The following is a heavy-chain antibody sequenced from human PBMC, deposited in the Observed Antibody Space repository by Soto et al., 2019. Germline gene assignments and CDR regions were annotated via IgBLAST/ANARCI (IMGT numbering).Heavy chain of an antibody. J-gene: IGHJ4*02. D-gene: IGHD6-19*01. V-gene: IGHV4-39*07. CDR3: ARAVGIAVAGGFDY. CDR1: GGSISSSSYY. CDR2: IYYSGST. Sequence: SETLSLTCTVSGGSISSSSYYWGWIRQPPGKGLEWIGSIYYSGSTYYNPSLKSRVTISVDTSKNQFSLKLSSVTAADTAVYYCARAVGIAVAGGFDYWGQGTLVTVSS.